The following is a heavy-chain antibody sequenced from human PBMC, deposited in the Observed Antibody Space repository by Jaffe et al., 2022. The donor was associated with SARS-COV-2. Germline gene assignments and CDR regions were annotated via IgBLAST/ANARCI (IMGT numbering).Heavy chain of an antibody. CDR2: ISGSGGST. Sequence: EVQLLESGGGLVQPGGSLRLSCAASGFTFSSYAMSWVRQAPGKGLEWVSAISGSGGSTYYADSVKGRFTISRDNSKNTLYLQMNSLRAEDTAVYYCAKALTQYYDYVWGSYRSPSYYYYYGMDVWGQGTTVTVSS. J-gene: IGHJ6*02. D-gene: IGHD3-16*02. CDR1: GFTFSSYA. CDR3: AKALTQYYDYVWGSYRSPSYYYYYGMDV. V-gene: IGHV3-23*01.